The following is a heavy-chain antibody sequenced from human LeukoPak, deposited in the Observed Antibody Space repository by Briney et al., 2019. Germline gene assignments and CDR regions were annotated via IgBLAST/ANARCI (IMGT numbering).Heavy chain of an antibody. CDR3: ATDFWSGSHYYYYGMGV. CDR1: GGSFSGYY. CDR2: IYYSGST. Sequence: SETLSLTCAVYGGSFSGYYWGWIRQPPGKGLEWIGSIYYSGSTYYNPSLKSRVTISVDTSKNHFSLRLSSVTAADTAVYYCATDFWSGSHYYYYGMGVWGQGTTVTVSS. J-gene: IGHJ6*02. V-gene: IGHV4-39*02. D-gene: IGHD3-3*01.